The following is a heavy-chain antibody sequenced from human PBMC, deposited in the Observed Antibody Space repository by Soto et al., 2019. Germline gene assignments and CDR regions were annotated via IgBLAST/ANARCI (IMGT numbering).Heavy chain of an antibody. J-gene: IGHJ4*02. CDR1: GGSISSGGYY. CDR2: IYYSENT. V-gene: IGHV4-31*03. CDR3: ARVVHYYDSSGYYSFDY. Sequence: PSETLSLTCTVSGGSISSGGYYWSWIRQHPGKGLEWIGYIYYSENTYYNPSLKSRVTISVDTSKNQFSLKLSSVTAADTAVYYCARVVHYYDSSGYYSFDYWGQGTLVTVSS. D-gene: IGHD3-22*01.